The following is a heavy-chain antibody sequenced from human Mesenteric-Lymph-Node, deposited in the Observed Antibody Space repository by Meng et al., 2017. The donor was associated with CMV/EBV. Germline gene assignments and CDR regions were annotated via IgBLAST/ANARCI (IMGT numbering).Heavy chain of an antibody. CDR3: ARVAGELPKGNYGMDV. V-gene: IGHV3-30*03. J-gene: IGHJ6*02. CDR1: GFTFSSYG. Sequence: GESLKISCAVSGFTFSSYGFHWVRQAPGKGLEWVAVISYDGSNKYYGDSVKGRFTISSDNSKNTLSLQMNSLRAEDTAVYYCARVAGELPKGNYGMDVWGQGTTVTVSS. D-gene: IGHD1-7*01. CDR2: ISYDGSNK.